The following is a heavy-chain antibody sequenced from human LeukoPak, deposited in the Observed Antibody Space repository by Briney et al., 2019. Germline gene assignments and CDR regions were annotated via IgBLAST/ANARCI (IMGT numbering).Heavy chain of an antibody. CDR3: ARHRYGTFDY. D-gene: IGHD2-8*01. CDR2: IYYSGNT. Sequence: SETLSLTCTVSGGSISSSSYYWGWIRQPPGKGLEWIGSIYYSGNTYYNPSLKSRVTMSVDTSKNQLSLKLSSVTATDTAVYYCARHRYGTFDYWGQGTLVTVSS. V-gene: IGHV4-39*01. J-gene: IGHJ4*02. CDR1: GGSISSSSYY.